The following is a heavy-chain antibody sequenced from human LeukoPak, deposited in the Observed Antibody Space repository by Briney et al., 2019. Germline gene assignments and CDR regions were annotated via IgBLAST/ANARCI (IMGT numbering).Heavy chain of an antibody. V-gene: IGHV3-7*01. J-gene: IGHJ4*02. CDR2: VNEDGSQK. CDR3: AREAY. CDR1: GFTFSRYW. Sequence: PGGSLRLSCAASGFTFSRYWMSWVRQAPGKGLEWVASVNEDGSQKNYMDSVKGRFTISRDNAKKSLVMEMNSMRVEDTAVYYCAREAYWGPGILVTVSS.